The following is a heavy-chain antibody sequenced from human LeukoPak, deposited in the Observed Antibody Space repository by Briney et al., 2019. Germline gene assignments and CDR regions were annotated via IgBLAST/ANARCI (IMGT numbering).Heavy chain of an antibody. J-gene: IGHJ4*02. CDR1: GGSLSGYY. CDR2: INHSGST. Sequence: SETLSLTCAVYGGSLSGYYWSWIRQPPGKGLVWIGEINHSGSTNYNPSLKSRVTISVDTSKNQFSLKLSSVTAADTAVYYCASAIVVVPAALGYWGQGTLVTVSS. CDR3: ASAIVVVPAALGY. V-gene: IGHV4-34*01. D-gene: IGHD2-2*01.